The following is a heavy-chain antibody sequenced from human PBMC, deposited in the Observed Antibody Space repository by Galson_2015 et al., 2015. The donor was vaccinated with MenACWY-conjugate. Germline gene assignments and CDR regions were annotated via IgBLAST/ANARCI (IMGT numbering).Heavy chain of an antibody. V-gene: IGHV5-51*01. CDR2: IDPVNPNI. CDR3: ARHPPGGRGMDV. D-gene: IGHD1-26*01. J-gene: IGHJ6*02. Sequence: QSGAEVKKPGESLKISCKGSGYSFTNYWIAWVRQMPGKGLEWVGLIDPVNPNIRYSPSFQDQVTISADESISTAYLQWSSLKASDTATYYCARHPPGGRGMDVWGRGTTVTVSS. CDR1: GYSFTNYW.